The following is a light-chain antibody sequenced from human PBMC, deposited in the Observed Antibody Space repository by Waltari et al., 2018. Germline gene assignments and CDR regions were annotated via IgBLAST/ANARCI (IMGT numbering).Light chain of an antibody. CDR1: SSEIGRYDI. Sequence: QSALTQPASLPGSPGQSVPFSSTAASSEIGRYDIGSWYQQHPGNAPKLIICDVSKRPSGVSDRFSGSKSGDTASLTISGLQFEDEADYYCCSYAGNYIWVFGGGTRLTVL. V-gene: IGLV2-23*02. J-gene: IGLJ3*02. CDR3: CSYAGNYIWV. CDR2: DVS.